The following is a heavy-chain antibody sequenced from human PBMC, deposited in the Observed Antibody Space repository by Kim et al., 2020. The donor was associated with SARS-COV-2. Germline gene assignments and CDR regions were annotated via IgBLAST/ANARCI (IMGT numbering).Heavy chain of an antibody. D-gene: IGHD6-13*01. Sequence: GGSLRLSCAASGFTFSTYSMNWVRQAPGKGLEWVSSISSSSSYIYYADSVKGRFTISRDNAKNSLYLQMNSLRAEDTAVYYCARTYSSSWYYAFDIWGQGTMVTVSS. CDR2: ISSSSSYI. CDR1: GFTFSTYS. J-gene: IGHJ3*02. CDR3: ARTYSSSWYYAFDI. V-gene: IGHV3-21*01.